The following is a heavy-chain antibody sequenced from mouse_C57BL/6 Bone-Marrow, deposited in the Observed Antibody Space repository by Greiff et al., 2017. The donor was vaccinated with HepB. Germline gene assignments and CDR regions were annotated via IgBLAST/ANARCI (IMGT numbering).Heavy chain of an antibody. Sequence: DVQLQESGPGLVKPSQSLSLTCSVTGYSITSGYYWNWIRQFPGNKLEWMGYISYDGSNNYNPSLKNRISITRDTSKNQFFLKLNSVTTEDTATYYCAREKSRQLRSAWFAYWGQGTLVTVSA. CDR1: GYSITSGYY. CDR2: ISYDGSN. D-gene: IGHD3-2*02. CDR3: AREKSRQLRSAWFAY. J-gene: IGHJ3*01. V-gene: IGHV3-6*01.